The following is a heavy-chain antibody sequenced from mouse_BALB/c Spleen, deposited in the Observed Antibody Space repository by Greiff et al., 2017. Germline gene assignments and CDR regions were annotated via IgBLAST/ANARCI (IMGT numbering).Heavy chain of an antibody. CDR1: GFSLTSYG. J-gene: IGHJ4*01. Sequence: VQVVESGPGLVAPSQSLSITCTVSGFSLTSYGVHWVRQPPGKGLEWLGVICAGGSKNYYSALFSRLSISKDNSKSQVFLKMNSLQTDDTAMYYCARDYYRYDYYAMDYWGQGTSVTVSS. D-gene: IGHD2-14*01. CDR3: ARDYYRYDYYAMDY. CDR2: ICAGGSK. V-gene: IGHV2-9*02.